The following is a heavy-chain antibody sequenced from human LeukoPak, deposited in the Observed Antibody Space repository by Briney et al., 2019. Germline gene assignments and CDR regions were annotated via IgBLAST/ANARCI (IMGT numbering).Heavy chain of an antibody. CDR1: GGSFSGYY. J-gene: IGHJ4*02. CDR2: INHSGST. Sequence: SETLSLTCAVYGGSFSGYYWSWIRQPPGKGLEWIGEINHSGSTNYNPSLKSRVTISVDTSKNQFSLKLSSVTAADTAVYYCARRPIVVVVAATDYFDYWGQGTLVTVSS. D-gene: IGHD2-15*01. V-gene: IGHV4-34*01. CDR3: ARRPIVVVVAATDYFDY.